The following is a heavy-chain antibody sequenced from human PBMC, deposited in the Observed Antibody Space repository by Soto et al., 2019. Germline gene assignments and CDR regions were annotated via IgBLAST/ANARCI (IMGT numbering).Heavy chain of an antibody. CDR1: GYSFTSYW. D-gene: IGHD2-2*01. CDR3: ARDWVYCSSTSCSTPSYYGMDV. CDR2: IYPGDSDT. V-gene: IGHV5-51*01. Sequence: HGESLKISCKGSGYSFTSYWIGWVRQMPGKGLEWMGIIYPGDSDTRYSPSFQGQVTISADKSISTAYLQWSSLKASDTAMYYCARDWVYCSSTSCSTPSYYGMDVWGQGTTVTVSS. J-gene: IGHJ6*02.